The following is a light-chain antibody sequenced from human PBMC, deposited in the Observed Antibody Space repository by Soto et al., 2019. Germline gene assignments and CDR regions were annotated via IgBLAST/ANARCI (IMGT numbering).Light chain of an antibody. J-gene: IGKJ1*01. CDR3: QQRSNWPWT. V-gene: IGKV3-11*01. CDR1: QSVSIY. CDR2: DAS. Sequence: EIVLTQSPATLPLSPGERATLSCRASQSVSIYLAWYQQKPGQAPRLLIYDASSRATDIPARFTGSGSGTDYTLTISSLEPVDFAVYYCQQRSNWPWTFGQGTKVEIK.